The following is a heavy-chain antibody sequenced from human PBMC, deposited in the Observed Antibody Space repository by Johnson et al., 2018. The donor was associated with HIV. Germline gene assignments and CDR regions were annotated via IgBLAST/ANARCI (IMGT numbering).Heavy chain of an antibody. D-gene: IGHD3-10*01. CDR3: ARNLRDPAWGDAFDI. CDR1: GFTFNSYA. J-gene: IGHJ3*02. CDR2: ISYDGSNK. V-gene: IGHV3-30-3*01. Sequence: QVQLVESGGGVVQPGRSLRLSCAASGFTFNSYAMHWVRQAPGKGLEWVSVISYDGSNKYHADSVKGRFTISRDNSKNTLYLQMNSLRAEDTAVYYCARNLRDPAWGDAFDIWGQGTMVTVSS.